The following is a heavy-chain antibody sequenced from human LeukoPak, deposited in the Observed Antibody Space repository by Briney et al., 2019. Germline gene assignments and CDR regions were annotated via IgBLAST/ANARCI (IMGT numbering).Heavy chain of an antibody. CDR2: ISGSGGST. CDR3: AKQTYQLLFVLDY. D-gene: IGHD2-2*01. J-gene: IGHJ4*02. V-gene: IGHV3-23*01. CDR1: GFTFSSYA. Sequence: PGGSLRLSCAASGFTFSSYAMSWVRQVPGKGLEWVSAISGSGGSTYYADSVKGRFTISRDNSKNTLYLQMNSLRAEDTAVYYCAKQTYQLLFVLDYWGQGTLVTVSS.